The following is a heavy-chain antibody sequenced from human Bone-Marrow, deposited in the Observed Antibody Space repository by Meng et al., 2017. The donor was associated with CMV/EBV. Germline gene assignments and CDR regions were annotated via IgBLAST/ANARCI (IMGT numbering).Heavy chain of an antibody. Sequence: GESLKISCAASGFTFSSYAMHWVRQAPGKGLEWVAVISYDGSNKYYADSVKGRFTISRDNSKNTLYLQMNSLRAEDTAVYYCARSGAPGGYYYYGMDVWGQGTTVTVSS. CDR3: ARSGAPGGYYYYGMDV. D-gene: IGHD3-16*01. CDR2: ISYDGSNK. V-gene: IGHV3-30-3*01. J-gene: IGHJ6*02. CDR1: GFTFSSYA.